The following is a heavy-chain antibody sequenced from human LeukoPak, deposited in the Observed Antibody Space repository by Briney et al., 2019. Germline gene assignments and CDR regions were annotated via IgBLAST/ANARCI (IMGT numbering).Heavy chain of an antibody. CDR3: AKGRCSGPGCDSFDY. Sequence: GGSLRLSCAASGFTFRTYAMHWVRQPPGKGLEWVAVISKDGNDKYYADSVKGRCTISRDNSRNMLYLQVNSLRAEDTAVYYCAKGRCSGPGCDSFDYWGQGTLVTVSS. D-gene: IGHD5-12*01. V-gene: IGHV3-30*04. J-gene: IGHJ4*02. CDR2: ISKDGNDK. CDR1: GFTFRTYA.